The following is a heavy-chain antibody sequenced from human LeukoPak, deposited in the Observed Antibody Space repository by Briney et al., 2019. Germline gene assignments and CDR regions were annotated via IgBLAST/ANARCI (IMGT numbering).Heavy chain of an antibody. D-gene: IGHD3-10*01. V-gene: IGHV3-23*01. CDR3: AQSLVRGVISY. J-gene: IGHJ4*02. Sequence: AGGSLRLSCAASGFTFSSYAMSWVRQAPGKGLEWVSVISGSGGSTYYADSVKGRFTISRDNSKNTLYLQMNSLRAEDTAVYYCAQSLVRGVISYWGQGTLVTVSS. CDR2: ISGSGGST. CDR1: GFTFSSYA.